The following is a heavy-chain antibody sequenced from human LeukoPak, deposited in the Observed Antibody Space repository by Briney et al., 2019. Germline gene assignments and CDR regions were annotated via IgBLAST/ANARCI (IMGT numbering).Heavy chain of an antibody. CDR1: GGTFSSYA. CDR2: IIPIFGTA. V-gene: IGHV1-69*01. Sequence: SVKVSCKASGGTFSSYAISWVRQAPGQGLEWMGGIIPIFGTANYAQKFQGRVTITADESTSTAYMELSSLRSEDTAVYYCARSDIVVVPATPHLGAYYFDYWGQGTLVTVSS. CDR3: ARSDIVVVPATPHLGAYYFDY. D-gene: IGHD2-2*01. J-gene: IGHJ4*02.